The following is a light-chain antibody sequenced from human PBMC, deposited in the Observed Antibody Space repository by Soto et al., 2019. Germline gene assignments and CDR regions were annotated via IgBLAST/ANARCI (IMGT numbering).Light chain of an antibody. V-gene: IGKV3-20*01. Sequence: EIVLTQSPGTLSLSPGEGATLSCRASQNVSSTYLAWYQHKPGQAPRLLIYSASRRASGIPDRFSGSGSGTDFTLTINRLEPEDFAEYYCQQYSGPGMYTFGQGTKLEIK. CDR3: QQYSGPGMYT. CDR2: SAS. J-gene: IGKJ2*01. CDR1: QNVSSTY.